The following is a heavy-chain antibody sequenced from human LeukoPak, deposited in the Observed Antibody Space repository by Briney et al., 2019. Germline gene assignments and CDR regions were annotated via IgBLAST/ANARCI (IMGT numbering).Heavy chain of an antibody. J-gene: IGHJ3*02. CDR2: IYHSGST. V-gene: IGHV4-4*02. Sequence: SGTLSLTCAVSGGSISSSNWWCWVRQPPGKGLGWIGEIYHSGSTNYNPSLKSRVTISVDKSKNQFSLKLSSVTAADTAVYYCARDRSHSGWLNIWGQGTMVTVSS. CDR3: ARDRSHSGWLNI. CDR1: GGSISSSNW. D-gene: IGHD6-19*01.